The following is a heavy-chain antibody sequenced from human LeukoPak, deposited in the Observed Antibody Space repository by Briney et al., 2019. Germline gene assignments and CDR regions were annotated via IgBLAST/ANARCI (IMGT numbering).Heavy chain of an antibody. CDR1: GGSISSYY. V-gene: IGHV4-59*08. CDR3: AGHHPRNTVDF. CDR2: IYSSGSS. Sequence: SETLSLTCTVSGGSISSYYWSWIRQPPGKGLEWIGYIYSSGSSNHNPSLKSRVTISGDTSKNQFSLKLSSVTAADTAVYYCAGHHPRNTVDFWGQGTLVTVSS. J-gene: IGHJ4*02. D-gene: IGHD2/OR15-2a*01.